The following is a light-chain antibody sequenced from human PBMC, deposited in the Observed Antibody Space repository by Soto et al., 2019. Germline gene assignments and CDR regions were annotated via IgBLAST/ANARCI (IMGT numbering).Light chain of an antibody. CDR1: QSISSW. J-gene: IGKJ1*01. CDR3: QHYSTSYPWT. V-gene: IGKV1-5*01. Sequence: DIPMTQSPSTLSASVGERVTITCRASQSISSWMAWYQQKPGKAPKLLIYDASSLESGVPSRFSGRGSGTEFTLSISSLQPDDLATYFCQHYSTSYPWTFGQGTKVEIK. CDR2: DAS.